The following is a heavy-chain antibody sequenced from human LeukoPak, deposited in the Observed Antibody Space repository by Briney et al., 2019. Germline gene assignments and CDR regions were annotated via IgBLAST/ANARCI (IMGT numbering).Heavy chain of an antibody. D-gene: IGHD6-19*01. Sequence: PGGSLRLSCAASGFTFSSYSMNWVRQAPGKGLEWVSYISGSSSTIYYADSVKGRFTISRDNAKNSLYLQMNSLRAEDTAVYYCARDRSGWPSYWGQGTLVTVSS. CDR2: ISGSSSTI. CDR3: ARDRSGWPSY. V-gene: IGHV3-48*01. CDR1: GFTFSSYS. J-gene: IGHJ4*02.